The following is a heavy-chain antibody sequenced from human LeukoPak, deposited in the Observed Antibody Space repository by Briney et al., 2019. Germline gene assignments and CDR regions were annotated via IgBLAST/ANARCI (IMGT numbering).Heavy chain of an antibody. D-gene: IGHD4-17*01. J-gene: IGHJ4*02. Sequence: GGSLRLSCAASGFTFSSYAMSWVRQAPGKGLQWVSVISGGGGSTYYADSVKGRFTISRDNSKKTLFLQMNSLRAEDTAIYYYAKAVNRYGDFDYWGQGTLVTVSS. CDR3: AKAVNRYGDFDY. CDR1: GFTFSSYA. V-gene: IGHV3-23*01. CDR2: ISGGGGST.